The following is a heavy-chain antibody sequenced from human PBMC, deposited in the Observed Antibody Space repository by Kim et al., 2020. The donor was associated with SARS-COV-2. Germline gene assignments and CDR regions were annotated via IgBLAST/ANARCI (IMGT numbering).Heavy chain of an antibody. D-gene: IGHD2-2*02. CDR2: INPNSGGT. CDR1: GYTFTGYY. V-gene: IGHV1-2*06. CDR3: ARLPTIVVVPAAILGGPGWFDP. J-gene: IGHJ5*02. Sequence: ASVKVSCKASGYTFTGYYMHWVRQAPGQGLEWMGRINPNSGGTNYAQKFQGRVTMTRDTSISTAYMELSRLRSDDTAVYYCARLPTIVVVPAAILGGPGWFDPWGQGTLVTVSS.